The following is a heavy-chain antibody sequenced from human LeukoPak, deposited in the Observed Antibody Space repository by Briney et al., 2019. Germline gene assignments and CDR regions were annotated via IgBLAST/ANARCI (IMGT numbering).Heavy chain of an antibody. J-gene: IGHJ4*02. CDR1: GFTFGDYA. V-gene: IGHV3-49*04. CDR2: IRSKAYGGTT. CDR3: TRKMRNGVVIIQPPDY. D-gene: IGHD3-3*01. Sequence: PGGSLRLSCTASGFTFGDYAMSWVRQAPGKGLEWVGFIRSKAYGGTTEYAASVKGRFTISRDDSKSIAYLQMNSLKTENTAVYYCTRKMRNGVVIIQPPDYWGQGTLVTVSS.